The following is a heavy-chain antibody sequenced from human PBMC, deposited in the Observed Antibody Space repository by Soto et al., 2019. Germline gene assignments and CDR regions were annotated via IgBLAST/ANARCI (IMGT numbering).Heavy chain of an antibody. D-gene: IGHD2-15*01. V-gene: IGHV3-23*01. CDR1: GFTFSSYD. CDR3: AKGDCSGGRCYRGFDY. CDR2: VSASGSIT. J-gene: IGHJ4*02. Sequence: PGGSLRLSCAASGFTFSSYDMNWVRQAPGKGLEWVSGVSASGSITSYADSAKGRFTISRDNAKNTVFLQMTGLRAEGTAVYFCAKGDCSGGRCYRGFDYWGQGTLVTVSS.